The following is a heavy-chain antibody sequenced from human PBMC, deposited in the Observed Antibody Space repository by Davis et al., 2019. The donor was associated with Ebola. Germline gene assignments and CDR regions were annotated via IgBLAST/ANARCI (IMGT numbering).Heavy chain of an antibody. CDR3: AKTYRSGRSFDY. V-gene: IGHV3-23*01. CDR1: GFTFSIYA. J-gene: IGHJ4*02. Sequence: PGGSLRLSCAASGFTFSIYAMTWVRQGPGKGLEWVSLISSGSVTTYYTDSVKGRFTISRDNSKNTLYLQMNSLRPDDTAIYYCAKTYRSGRSFDYWGQGTLVTVSS. CDR2: ISSGSVTT. D-gene: IGHD6-19*01.